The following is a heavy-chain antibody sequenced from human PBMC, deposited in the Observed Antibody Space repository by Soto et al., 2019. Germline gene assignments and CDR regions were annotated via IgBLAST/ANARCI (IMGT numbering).Heavy chain of an antibody. D-gene: IGHD1-26*01. CDR1: GYTFTSYG. CDR2: ISAYNGNT. Sequence: ASVKVSCKASGYTFTSYGISWVRQAPGQGLEWMGWISAYNGNTNYAQKLQGRVTMTTDTSTSTAYMELRSLRSDDTAVYYCARGSGSYGVGYYYGMDVWGQGTTVTVS. J-gene: IGHJ6*02. CDR3: ARGSGSYGVGYYYGMDV. V-gene: IGHV1-18*04.